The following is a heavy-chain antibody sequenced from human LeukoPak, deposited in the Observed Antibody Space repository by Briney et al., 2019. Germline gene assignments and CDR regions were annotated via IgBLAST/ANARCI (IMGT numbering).Heavy chain of an antibody. D-gene: IGHD3-22*01. CDR1: GFTFNTYT. CDR2: IDSSNTYI. J-gene: IGHJ4*02. V-gene: IGHV3-21*04. CDR3: ASSSGYYIDY. Sequence: PGGSLRLSCAASGFTFNTYTMSWVRQAPGKGLEWVSSIDSSNTYIYYADSVKGRFTISRDNSKNTLYLQMNSLRAEDTAVYYCASSSGYYIDYWGQGTLVTVSS.